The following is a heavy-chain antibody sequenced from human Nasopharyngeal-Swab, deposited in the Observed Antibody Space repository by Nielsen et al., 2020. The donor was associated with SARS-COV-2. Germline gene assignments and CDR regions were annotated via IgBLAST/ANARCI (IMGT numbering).Heavy chain of an antibody. Sequence: GESLKISCAASGFTFSNYGMHWVSQAPGKGLAWVAVIWYDGSNKYYADSVKGRFTISRDNSKNTLYLQMNSLRAEDRAIYYCARDEAGTANAGFDYWGQGTLVTVSS. V-gene: IGHV3-33*01. CDR1: GFTFSNYG. J-gene: IGHJ4*02. CDR3: ARDEAGTANAGFDY. D-gene: IGHD1-1*01. CDR2: IWYDGSNK.